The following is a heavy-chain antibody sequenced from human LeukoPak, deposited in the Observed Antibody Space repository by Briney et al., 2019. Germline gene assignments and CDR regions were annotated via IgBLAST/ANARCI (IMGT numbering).Heavy chain of an antibody. Sequence: GGSLRLSCAASGFKFSAYGMHWVRQAPGKGLEWVSVISFDGSNIKYAASVKGRFSISRDNLKNTLYLQMDTLRSEDTAVYYCATRDISGFDYWGQGTLVTVS. CDR3: ATRDISGFDY. D-gene: IGHD3-10*01. V-gene: IGHV3-30*04. J-gene: IGHJ4*02. CDR1: GFKFSAYG. CDR2: ISFDGSNI.